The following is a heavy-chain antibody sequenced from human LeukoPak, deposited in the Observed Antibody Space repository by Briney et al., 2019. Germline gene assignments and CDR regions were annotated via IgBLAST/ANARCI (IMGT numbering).Heavy chain of an antibody. CDR3: ARGGQGNLAAAYFDY. CDR2: ISSSSSTI. Sequence: PGGSLRLSCAASGFTFSSYSMNWVRQAPGKGLEWVSYISSSSSTIYYADSVKGRFTISRDNAKNSLYLQMNSLRAEDTAVYYCARGGQGNLAAAYFDYWGQETLVTVSS. CDR1: GFTFSSYS. D-gene: IGHD6-13*01. J-gene: IGHJ4*02. V-gene: IGHV3-48*04.